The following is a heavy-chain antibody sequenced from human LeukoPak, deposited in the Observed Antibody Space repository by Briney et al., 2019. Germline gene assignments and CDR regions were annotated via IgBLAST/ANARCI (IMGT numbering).Heavy chain of an antibody. CDR1: GFTFSSYW. D-gene: IGHD6-19*01. CDR3: ATIAVAGTGGFDY. Sequence: GGSLRLSCAAPGFTFSSYWMSWVRQAPGKGLEWVANIKQDGSEKYYVDSVKGRFTISRDNAKNSLYLQMNSLRAEDTAVYYCATIAVAGTGGFDYWGQGTLVTVSS. J-gene: IGHJ4*02. CDR2: IKQDGSEK. V-gene: IGHV3-7*03.